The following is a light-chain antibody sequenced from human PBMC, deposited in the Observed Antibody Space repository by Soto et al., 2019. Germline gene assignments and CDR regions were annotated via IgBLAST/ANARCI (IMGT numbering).Light chain of an antibody. CDR1: QSISTW. CDR3: QDYSTDYRT. V-gene: IGKV1-5*03. CDR2: KAS. Sequence: DIQMTQSPSTLSASVGDRVTITCRASQSISTWLAWYQQKPGKAPKILIYKASSLESGVPSRFSGSGSGTEFTLTISSLQPDDFATYYCQDYSTDYRTFGQGTKVEIK. J-gene: IGKJ1*01.